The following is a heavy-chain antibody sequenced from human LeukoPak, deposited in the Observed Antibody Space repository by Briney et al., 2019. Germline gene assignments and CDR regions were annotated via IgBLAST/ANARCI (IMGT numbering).Heavy chain of an antibody. CDR1: AFTFTSYA. CDR2: ISASGGST. V-gene: IGHV3-23*01. D-gene: IGHD3-3*01. CDR3: AKVRRYDFWSGYAGLSKSEFDP. Sequence: PGGSLTLSCAPSAFTFTSYAMSCLPQAPGNGLESVSAISASGGSTYYADSVKGRFTISRDNSKNTLYLQMNSLRAEDTAVYYCAKVRRYDFWSGYAGLSKSEFDPWGQGTLVTVSS. J-gene: IGHJ5*02.